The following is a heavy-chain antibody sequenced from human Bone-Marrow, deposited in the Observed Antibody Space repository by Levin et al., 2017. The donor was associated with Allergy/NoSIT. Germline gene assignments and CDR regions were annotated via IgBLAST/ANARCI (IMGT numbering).Heavy chain of an antibody. V-gene: IGHV5-51*01. CDR1: GSSFTSYW. D-gene: IGHD2-2*01. J-gene: IGHJ5*02. Sequence: GGSLRLSCKGSGSSFTSYWIGWVRQMPGKGLEWMGIIYPGDSDTRYSPSFQGQVTISADKSISTAYLQWSSLKASDTAMYYCAKVWPIVVVPAAMRVVSGWFDPWGQGTLVTVSS. CDR3: AKVWPIVVVPAAMRVVSGWFDP. CDR2: IYPGDSDT.